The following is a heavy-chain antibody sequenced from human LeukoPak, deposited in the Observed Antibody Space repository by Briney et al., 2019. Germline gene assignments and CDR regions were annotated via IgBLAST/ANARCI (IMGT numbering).Heavy chain of an antibody. V-gene: IGHV3-7*02. CDR1: GFTFSSYW. J-gene: IGHJ2*01. Sequence: GGSLRLSCAASGFTFSSYWMSWVRQAPGKGLEWVANIKQDGSEKYYVDSVKGRFTISRDNAKNSLYLQMNSLRAEDTAVYYCARGVFAGDLLTGYWYFDLWGRGTLVTASS. CDR2: IKQDGSEK. D-gene: IGHD1-20*01. CDR3: ARGVFAGDLLTGYWYFDL.